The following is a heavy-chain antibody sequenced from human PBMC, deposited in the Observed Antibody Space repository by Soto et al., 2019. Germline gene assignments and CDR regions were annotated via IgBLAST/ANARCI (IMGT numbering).Heavy chain of an antibody. CDR2: IYYSGST. CDR3: ARIPTYYDFWSGYYTDGMDV. CDR1: GGSISSGGYY. J-gene: IGHJ6*02. V-gene: IGHV4-31*03. D-gene: IGHD3-3*01. Sequence: LSLTCTVSGGSISSGGYYWSWIRQHPGKGLEWIGYIYYSGSTYYNPSLKSRVTISVDTSKNQFSLKLSSVTAADTAVYYCARIPTYYDFWSGYYTDGMDVWGQGTTVTVSS.